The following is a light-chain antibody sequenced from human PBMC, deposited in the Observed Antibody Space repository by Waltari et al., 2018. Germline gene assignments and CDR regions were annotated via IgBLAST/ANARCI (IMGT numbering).Light chain of an antibody. J-gene: IGLJ2*01. V-gene: IGLV2-14*01. Sequence: YQKHPGKAPKRVIYEFSDRPSGISKRFSGAKSGNTGSLTIYGLQAHDEADYYGSSEISSDTLERFGGGTSLTVL. CDR3: SSEISSDTLER. CDR2: EFS.